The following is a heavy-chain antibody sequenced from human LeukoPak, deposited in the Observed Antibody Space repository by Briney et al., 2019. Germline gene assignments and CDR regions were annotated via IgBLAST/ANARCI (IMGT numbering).Heavy chain of an antibody. V-gene: IGHV3-74*01. CDR1: GFTFSSYW. CDR3: ARDSAAQAVDY. D-gene: IGHD2-2*01. Sequence: GGSLRLSCAASGFTFSSYWMNWVRQVPGKGLVWVSRIASDGNNRDYADSVKGRFTISRDNAKNTLYLQMNSLRVEDTAVYYCARDSAAQAVDYWGQGTLVTVSS. CDR2: IASDGNNR. J-gene: IGHJ4*02.